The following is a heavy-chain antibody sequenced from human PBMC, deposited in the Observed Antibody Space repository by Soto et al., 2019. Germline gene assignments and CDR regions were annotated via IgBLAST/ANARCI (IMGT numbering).Heavy chain of an antibody. CDR1: GFTFTGYY. CDR2: INPKNGGT. CDR3: ARKRAGYYYGMDV. J-gene: IGHJ6*02. Sequence: ASVKVSRKASGFTFTGYYIHWVRQAPGQGLEWMGWINPKNGGTNYAQNVQGRVTMTRDTSITTAYMEVSRLRSDDTAVYYCARKRAGYYYGMDVWGQGTTVTVYS. V-gene: IGHV1-2*02.